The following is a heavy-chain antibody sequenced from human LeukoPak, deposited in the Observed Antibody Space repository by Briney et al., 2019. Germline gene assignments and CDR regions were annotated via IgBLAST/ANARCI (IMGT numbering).Heavy chain of an antibody. V-gene: IGHV1-18*01. Sequence: ASVKVSCKASGYTFTSYGISWVRQAPGQGLEWMGWISAYNGNTNYAQKLQGRVTMTTDTSTSTAYMELRSLRSDDTAVYYCARDLGHYDFWSGYSRYYGMDVWGQGTTVTVSS. D-gene: IGHD3-3*01. CDR3: ARDLGHYDFWSGYSRYYGMDV. CDR2: ISAYNGNT. J-gene: IGHJ6*02. CDR1: GYTFTSYG.